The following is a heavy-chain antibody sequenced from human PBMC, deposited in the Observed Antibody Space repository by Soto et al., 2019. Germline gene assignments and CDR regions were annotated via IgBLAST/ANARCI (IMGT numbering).Heavy chain of an antibody. CDR3: ARGVRDGYKSRYYYYGMDV. J-gene: IGHJ6*02. Sequence: QVQLVESGGGVVQPGRSLRLSCAASGFTFSSYGMHWVRQAPGKGLEWVAVIWYDGSNKYYADSVKGRFTISRDNSKNTLYLQMNSLRAEDTAVYYWARGVRDGYKSRYYYYGMDVWGQGTTVTVSS. V-gene: IGHV3-33*01. D-gene: IGHD5-12*01. CDR1: GFTFSSYG. CDR2: IWYDGSNK.